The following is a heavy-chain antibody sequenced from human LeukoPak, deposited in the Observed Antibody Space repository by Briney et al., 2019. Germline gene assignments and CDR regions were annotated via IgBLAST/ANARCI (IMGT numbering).Heavy chain of an antibody. Sequence: PGGSLRLSCAASGFTFSSHAMNWVRQPPGKGLDWVSSIDKSGDGAFYADSVKGRFTISRDNSKNTLYLQMNSLRREDTAVYYCAKTRPLDSSSWSHGDYWGQGTLVTVSS. V-gene: IGHV3-23*01. CDR3: AKTRPLDSSSWSHGDY. D-gene: IGHD6-13*01. CDR1: GFTFSSHA. CDR2: IDKSGDGA. J-gene: IGHJ4*02.